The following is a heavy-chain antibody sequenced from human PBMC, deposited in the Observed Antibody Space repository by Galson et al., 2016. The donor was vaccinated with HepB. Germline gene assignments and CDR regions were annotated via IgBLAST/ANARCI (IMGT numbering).Heavy chain of an antibody. V-gene: IGHV6-1*01. D-gene: IGHD3-3*01. CDR3: ARDSGFPDFWRGPMGYFEH. CDR2: TYHRSKWFS. Sequence: CAISWDSVSNNNAAWNWIRQSPSRGLEWLGRTYHRSKWFSEHGPSLRGRITINSDSPRNQISLQLKSVTPEDTAIYYCARDSGFPDFWRGPMGYFEHWGQGIVVIVSS. CDR1: WDSVSNNNAA. J-gene: IGHJ1*01.